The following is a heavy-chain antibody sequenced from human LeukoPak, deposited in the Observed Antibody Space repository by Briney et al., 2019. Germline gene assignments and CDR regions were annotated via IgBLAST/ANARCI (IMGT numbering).Heavy chain of an antibody. CDR3: ARTSDYYDSSGYFLFDY. Sequence: GGSLRLSCAASGFTVSSNYMSWVRQAPGKGLEWVSVIYSGGSTYYADSVKGRFTISRDNSKNTLYLQMNSLRAEDTAVYYCARTSDYYDSSGYFLFDYWGQGTLVTVSS. CDR1: GFTVSSNY. CDR2: IYSGGST. D-gene: IGHD3-22*01. V-gene: IGHV3-66*01. J-gene: IGHJ4*02.